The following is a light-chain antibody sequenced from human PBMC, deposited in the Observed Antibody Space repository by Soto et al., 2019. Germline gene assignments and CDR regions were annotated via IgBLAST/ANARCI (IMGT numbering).Light chain of an antibody. CDR3: QQYESSPIT. J-gene: IGKJ5*01. V-gene: IGKV3-20*01. CDR2: GAS. CDR1: QSVSSSY. Sequence: EIVLTQSPGTLSLSPGERATLSCRASQSVSSSYLAWYQRKPGQAPRLFIYGASSRATGIPDRFSGSGSETDFTLTVNRLEPEDFAVYYCQQYESSPITFGQGTRLEIK.